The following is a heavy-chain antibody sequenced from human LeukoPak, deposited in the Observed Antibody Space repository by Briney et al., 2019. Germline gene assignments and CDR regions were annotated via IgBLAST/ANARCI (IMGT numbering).Heavy chain of an antibody. CDR1: GGSISSYY. CDR2: IYTSGST. D-gene: IGHD6-6*01. Sequence: SETLSLTCTGSGGSISSYYWSWIRQPAGKGLEWIGRIYTSGSTNYNPSLKSRVTMSVDTSKNQFSLTLNSVTAADTAVYYCARDHPLKDSSDYWGQGNLVTVSS. V-gene: IGHV4-4*07. CDR3: ARDHPLKDSSDY. J-gene: IGHJ4*02.